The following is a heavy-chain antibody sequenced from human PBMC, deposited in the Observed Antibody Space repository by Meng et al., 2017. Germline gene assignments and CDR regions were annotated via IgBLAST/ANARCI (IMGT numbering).Heavy chain of an antibody. CDR1: GFPLSTRGMR. CDR3: ARMGDYYDSSGYYGNDAFDI. V-gene: IGHV2-70*04. Sequence: SGPTLVKPTHTLTLTCTFSGFPLSTRGMRVSWIRQPPGKALEWLARIDWDDDKFYSTSLKTRLTISKDTSKNQVVLTMTNMDPVDTATYYCARMGDYYDSSGYYGNDAFDIWGQGTMVTVSS. CDR2: IDWDDDK. D-gene: IGHD3-22*01. J-gene: IGHJ3*02.